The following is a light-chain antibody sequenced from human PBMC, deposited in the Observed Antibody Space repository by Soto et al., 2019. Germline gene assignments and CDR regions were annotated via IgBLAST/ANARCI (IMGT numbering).Light chain of an antibody. CDR3: QQYNSYPLT. CDR2: KAS. Sequence: IQMTQSPSTLSASLGDRVTITCRASQSISSWLAWYQQKPGKAPKLLIYKASSLESGVPSRFSGSGSGTEFTLTISSLQPDDFATYYCQQYNSYPLTFGGGTKVDIK. J-gene: IGKJ4*01. CDR1: QSISSW. V-gene: IGKV1-5*03.